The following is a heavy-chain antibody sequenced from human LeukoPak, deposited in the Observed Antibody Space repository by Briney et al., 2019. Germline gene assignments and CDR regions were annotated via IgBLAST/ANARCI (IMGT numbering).Heavy chain of an antibody. CDR3: ARGRSEPRFDY. V-gene: IGHV4-34*01. CDR1: CGSFSGYY. Sequence: PADTQFLRCAVDCGSFSGYYWSWILQHPGKGLEWIGEINHSGSTNYNPSLKSRVTISVDTSKNQFSLKLSSVTAADTAVYYCARGRSEPRFDYWGKGTLVTVSS. D-gene: IGHD1-26*01. CDR2: INHSGST. J-gene: IGHJ4*02.